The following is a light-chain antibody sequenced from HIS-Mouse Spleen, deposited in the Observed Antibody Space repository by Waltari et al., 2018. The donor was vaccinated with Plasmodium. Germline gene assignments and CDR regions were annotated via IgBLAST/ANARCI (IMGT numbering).Light chain of an antibody. CDR3: QQYNSYSYT. Sequence: DIQMTQSPSTLSASVGDRVTITCRARQSISSGLAWYQQKPGKAPKLLIYKASSLESGVPSRVSGSGSGTEFTLTISSLQPDDFATYYCQQYNSYSYTFGQGTKLEIK. V-gene: IGKV1-5*03. CDR2: KAS. J-gene: IGKJ2*01. CDR1: QSISSG.